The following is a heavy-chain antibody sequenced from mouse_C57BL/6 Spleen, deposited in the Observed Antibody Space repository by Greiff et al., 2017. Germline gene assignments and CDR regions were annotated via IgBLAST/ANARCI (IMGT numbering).Heavy chain of an antibody. CDR3: ARSKGSSGWYFDV. J-gene: IGHJ1*03. CDR2: IYPRSGNT. CDR1: GYTFTSYG. Sequence: QVQLQQSGAELARPGASVKLSCKASGYTFTSYGISWVKQRTGQGLEWIGEIYPRSGNTYYNEKFKGKATLTADKSSSTAYMELRSLTSEDSAVYFCARSKGSSGWYFDVWGTGTTVTVSS. V-gene: IGHV1-81*01. D-gene: IGHD3-2*02.